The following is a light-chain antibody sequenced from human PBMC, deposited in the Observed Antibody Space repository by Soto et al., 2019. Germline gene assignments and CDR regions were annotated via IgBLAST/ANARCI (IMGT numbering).Light chain of an antibody. Sequence: ETVMTQSPATLSVSPGERVTLSCRASQSVTSKLAWYQQKPGQAPRLLIYDASTRATGIPARFSGSGSGTEFTLTISSLQSEDFAVYYCQQYNNRPPITFGQGTRLEIK. CDR2: DAS. J-gene: IGKJ5*01. V-gene: IGKV3-15*01. CDR3: QQYNNRPPIT. CDR1: QSVTSK.